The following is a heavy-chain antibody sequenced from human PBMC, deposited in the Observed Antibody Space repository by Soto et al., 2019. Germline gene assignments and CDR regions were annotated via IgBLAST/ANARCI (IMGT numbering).Heavy chain of an antibody. J-gene: IGHJ5*02. D-gene: IGHD2-2*01. V-gene: IGHV4-59*02. CDR1: GGSVTSYY. Sequence: XETLSLTCTVSGGSVTSYYWSWIRQPPGKGLEWIGYIYYSGNTNYNPSLKSRATISVDTSKNQFSLKLSSVTAADTAVYYCARGFCGTNSCHNWFAPWGQGTLVTVSS. CDR2: IYYSGNT. CDR3: ARGFCGTNSCHNWFAP.